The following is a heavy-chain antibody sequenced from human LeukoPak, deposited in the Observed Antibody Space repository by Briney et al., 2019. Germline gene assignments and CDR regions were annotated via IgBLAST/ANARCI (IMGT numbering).Heavy chain of an antibody. J-gene: IGHJ4*02. D-gene: IGHD6-13*01. CDR2: IWYDGSNK. CDR1: GFTFSSYG. CDR3: ARDTPSSSWYFLFDY. V-gene: IGHV3-33*01. Sequence: PGGSLRLSCAASGFTFSSYGMHWVRQAPGKGLEWVAVIWYDGSNKYYADSVKGRFTISRDNSKNTLYLQMNNLRAEDTAVYYCARDTPSSSWYFLFDYWGQGTLVTVSS.